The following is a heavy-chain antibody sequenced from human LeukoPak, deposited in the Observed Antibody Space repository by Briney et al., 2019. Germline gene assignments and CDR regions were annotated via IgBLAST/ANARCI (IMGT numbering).Heavy chain of an antibody. D-gene: IGHD3-16*01. Sequence: SLRLSCAASGFTFSSYEMNWVRQAPGQGLEWVSHIESSDTSIYTTHSVKGRFTISRDNAKNSMYLQMNSLRAEDTAVYYCASSVWGRFDYWGQGTLVTVSS. CDR1: GFTFSSYE. V-gene: IGHV3-48*03. CDR3: ASSVWGRFDY. J-gene: IGHJ4*02. CDR2: IESSDTSI.